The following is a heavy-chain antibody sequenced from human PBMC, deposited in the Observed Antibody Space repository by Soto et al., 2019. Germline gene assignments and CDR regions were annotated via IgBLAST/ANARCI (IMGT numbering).Heavy chain of an antibody. Sequence: QVQLVESGGGVVQPGRSLKLPCAASGFTSSDYGIHWVRQAPGKGLEWVAVISYEGSKTYYPDSVKGRFTISRDNSKNTLYLKMASMRPEDTAVYYCAKDHWAAYSGYAIRNDLDVWGQGTTVTVSS. J-gene: IGHJ6*02. CDR1: GFTSSDYG. CDR3: AKDHWAAYSGYAIRNDLDV. V-gene: IGHV3-30*18. CDR2: ISYEGSKT. D-gene: IGHD5-12*01.